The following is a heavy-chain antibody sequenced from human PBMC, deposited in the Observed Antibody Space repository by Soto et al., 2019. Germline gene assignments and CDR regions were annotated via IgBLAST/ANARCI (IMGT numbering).Heavy chain of an antibody. J-gene: IGHJ3*02. CDR1: GFIFTNYA. Sequence: PGGSLRLSCAASGFIFTNYAMNWVRQAPGKGLEWVSVIGGRGNSAYYADSVQGRFTISRDNSKNTLSLQMSSLKASDTAMYYCATAYVYDFENSNYYRDAFDIWGQGTLVTVSS. D-gene: IGHD3-22*01. CDR2: IGGRGNSA. V-gene: IGHV3-23*01. CDR3: ATAYVYDFENSNYYRDAFDI.